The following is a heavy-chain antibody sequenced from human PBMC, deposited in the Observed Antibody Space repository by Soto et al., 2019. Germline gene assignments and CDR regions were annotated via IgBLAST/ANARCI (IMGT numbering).Heavy chain of an antibody. V-gene: IGHV3-23*01. CDR1: GVTFRTYA. D-gene: IGHD3-10*01. J-gene: IGHJ4*02. CDR2: ISAGGGTT. CDR3: AKGGGSYYDFDC. Sequence: GGSQRLSCTASGVTFRTYAMNWVRQAPGKGLEWVSVISAGGGTTHYADSVKGRFTISRDNSKNTLYLQMNSLRAEDTAVYYCAKGGGSYYDFDCWGQGTLVTVSS.